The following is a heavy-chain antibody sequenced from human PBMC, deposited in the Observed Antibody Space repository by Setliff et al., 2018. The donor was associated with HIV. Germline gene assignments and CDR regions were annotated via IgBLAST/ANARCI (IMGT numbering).Heavy chain of an antibody. Sequence: SVKVSCKASGGTFGSYAISWVRQAPGQGLEWMGGIIPIFDTAKYAQKFQGRVTITADESTTTAYMELSSLRSEDTAVYYCAGVRGRQPLLYVGYMDVWGKGTTVTVSS. CDR3: AGVRGRQPLLYVGYMDV. D-gene: IGHD2-2*02. CDR1: GGTFGSYA. V-gene: IGHV1-69*13. CDR2: IIPIFDTA. J-gene: IGHJ6*03.